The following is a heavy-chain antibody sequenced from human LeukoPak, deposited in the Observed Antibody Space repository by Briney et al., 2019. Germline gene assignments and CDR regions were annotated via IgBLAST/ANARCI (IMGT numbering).Heavy chain of an antibody. J-gene: IGHJ5*02. CDR2: INHSGST. CDR3: ARDRGQYASGTGFTWFDP. CDR1: GGSISGYY. Sequence: PSETLSLTCAVYGGSISGYYWSWIRQPPGKGLEWIGEINHSGSTHYNPSLKSRVTISVDTSKNQFSLKLSSVTAADTAVYYCARDRGQYASGTGFTWFDPWGQGTLVTVSS. D-gene: IGHD3-10*01. V-gene: IGHV4-34*01.